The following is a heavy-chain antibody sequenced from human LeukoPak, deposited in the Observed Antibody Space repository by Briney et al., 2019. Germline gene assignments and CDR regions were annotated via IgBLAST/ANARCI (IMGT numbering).Heavy chain of an antibody. CDR3: ARSYCSSTSCYSGNWFDP. Sequence: SETLSLTCTVSGGSISSYYWSWIRQPPGKGLEWIGYIYYSGSTYYNPSLKSRVTISVDTSKNQFSLKLSSVTAADTAVYYCARSYCSSTSCYSGNWFDPWGQGTLVTVSS. CDR1: GGSISSYY. V-gene: IGHV4-30-4*08. J-gene: IGHJ5*02. CDR2: IYYSGST. D-gene: IGHD2-2*01.